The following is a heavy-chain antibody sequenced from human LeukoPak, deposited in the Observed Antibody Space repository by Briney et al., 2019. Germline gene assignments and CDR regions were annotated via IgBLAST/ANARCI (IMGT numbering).Heavy chain of an antibody. V-gene: IGHV3-30*04. J-gene: IGHJ4*02. CDR3: ARDGYDSSGYLDY. Sequence: GRSLRPSCAPSGFTFSSYAMHRARQPPGKGMEWEAVISYDGSNKYYADSVKGRFTISRDNSKNTLYLQMNSLRAEDTAVYYCARDGYDSSGYLDYWGQGTLVTVSS. CDR2: ISYDGSNK. D-gene: IGHD3-22*01. CDR1: GFTFSSYA.